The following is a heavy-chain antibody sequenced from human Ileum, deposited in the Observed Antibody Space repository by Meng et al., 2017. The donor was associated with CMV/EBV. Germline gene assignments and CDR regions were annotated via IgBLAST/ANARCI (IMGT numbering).Heavy chain of an antibody. D-gene: IGHD3-9*01. V-gene: IGHV4-39*07. Sequence: SETLSLTCTVSGGSISSSSYYWGWIRQPPGKGLEWIGSIYYSGSTYYNPSLKSRVTISVDTSKNQFSLKLSSVTAADTAVYYCARVGSYYDILPGYYKGGDIDYWGQGTLVTVSS. CDR3: ARVGSYYDILPGYYKGGDIDY. J-gene: IGHJ4*02. CDR1: GGSISSSSYY. CDR2: IYYSGST.